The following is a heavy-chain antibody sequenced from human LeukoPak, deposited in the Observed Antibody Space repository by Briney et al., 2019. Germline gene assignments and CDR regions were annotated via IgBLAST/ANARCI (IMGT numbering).Heavy chain of an antibody. Sequence: NPSETLSLTGTVSGGSISSGGYYWSWIRQHPGKGLEWTGYIYYSGSTYYNPSLKSRVTISVDTSKNQFSLKLSSVTAADTAVYYCARDVGSGHLYYFDYWGQGTLVTVSS. D-gene: IGHD2-15*01. V-gene: IGHV4-31*03. CDR1: GGSISSGGYY. J-gene: IGHJ4*02. CDR3: ARDVGSGHLYYFDY. CDR2: IYYSGST.